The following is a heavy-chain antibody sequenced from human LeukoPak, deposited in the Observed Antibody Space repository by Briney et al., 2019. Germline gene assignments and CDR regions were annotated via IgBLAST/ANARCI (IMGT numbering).Heavy chain of an antibody. V-gene: IGHV4-31*03. CDR3: ARGDRSVGDAYYFDY. Sequence: SETLSLTCTVSGGSISSGGYYWSWTRQHPGKGLEWIGYIYYSGSTYYNPSLKSRVTISVDTSKNQFSLKLSSVTAADTAVYYCARGDRSVGDAYYFDYWGQGTLVTVSS. CDR1: GGSISSGGYY. D-gene: IGHD1-26*01. CDR2: IYYSGST. J-gene: IGHJ4*02.